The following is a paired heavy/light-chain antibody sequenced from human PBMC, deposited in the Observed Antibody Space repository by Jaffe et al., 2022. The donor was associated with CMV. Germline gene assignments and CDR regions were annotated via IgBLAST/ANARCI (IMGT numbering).Light chain of an antibody. CDR1: QSVSSSY. CDR3: QQYGSSPFAYT. CDR2: GAS. Sequence: EIVLTQSPGTLSLSPGERATLSCRASQSVSSSYLAWYQQKPGQAPRLLIYGASSRATGIPDRFSGSGSGTDFTLTISRLEPEDFAVYYCQQYGSSPFAYTFGQGTKLEIK. J-gene: IGKJ2*01. V-gene: IGKV3-20*01.
Heavy chain of an antibody. J-gene: IGHJ3*02. CDR1: GFTFSDYY. CDR2: ISSSSSYT. CDR3: ARNDYGDYVGVSAFDI. V-gene: IGHV3-11*06. Sequence: QVQLVESGGGLVKPGGSLRLSCAASGFTFSDYYMSWIRQAPGKGLEWVSYISSSSSYTNYADSVKGRFTISRDNAKNSLYLQMNSLRAEDTAVYYCARNDYGDYVGVSAFDIWGQGTMVTVSS. D-gene: IGHD4-17*01.